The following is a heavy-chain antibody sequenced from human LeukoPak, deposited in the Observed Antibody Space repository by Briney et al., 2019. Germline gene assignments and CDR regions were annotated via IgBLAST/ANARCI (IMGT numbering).Heavy chain of an antibody. J-gene: IGHJ3*02. CDR3: ARVRIQGKRKDAFDI. CDR1: GGSISSGGYY. V-gene: IGHV4-31*03. CDR2: IYYSGST. Sequence: PSETLSLTCTVSGGSISSGGYYWNWIRQHPGKGLEWIGYIYYSGSTYYNPSLKSRLTISVDTSKNRFSLKLSSVTAADTAVYYCARVRIQGKRKDAFDIWGQGTMVTVSS. D-gene: IGHD5-18*01.